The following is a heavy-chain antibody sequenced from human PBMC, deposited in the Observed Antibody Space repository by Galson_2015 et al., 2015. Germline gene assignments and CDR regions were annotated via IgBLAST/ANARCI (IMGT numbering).Heavy chain of an antibody. CDR1: GYTFTSYA. CDR2: INTNTGNP. V-gene: IGHV7-4-1*02. J-gene: IGHJ5*02. Sequence: SVKVSCKASGYTFTSYAMNWVRQAPGQGLEWMGWINTNTGNPTYAQGFTGRFVFSLDTSVSTAYLQISSLKAEDTAVYYCASAVHSGYDYGDRFDPWGQGTLVTVSS. D-gene: IGHD5-12*01. CDR3: ASAVHSGYDYGDRFDP.